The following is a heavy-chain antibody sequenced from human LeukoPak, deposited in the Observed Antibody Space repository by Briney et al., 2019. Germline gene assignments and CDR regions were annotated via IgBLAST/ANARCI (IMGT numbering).Heavy chain of an antibody. CDR3: ARGSQDSPRFDYMDV. CDR2: SIPIYGTT. D-gene: IGHD3-10*01. Sequence: SVKVSFKASGGTFIKFAISWGRQAPGQGGEWVGGSIPIYGTTKYAQKFQGRVTISTDESTSTAYMELSSLSSDDTAVYYCARGSQDSPRFDYMDVWGNGTTVTVSS. CDR1: GGTFIKFA. J-gene: IGHJ6*03. V-gene: IGHV1-69*05.